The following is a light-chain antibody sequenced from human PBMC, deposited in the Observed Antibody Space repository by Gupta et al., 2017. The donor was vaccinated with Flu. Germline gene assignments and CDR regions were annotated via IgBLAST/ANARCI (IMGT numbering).Light chain of an antibody. CDR3: QQRRNWPNT. V-gene: IGKV3-11*01. CDR1: QSVNSY. Sequence: EIVLTQSPATLCLSPGERATLSCRASQSVNSYIAWYQQKSGQAPRLLVYDASNRATDLPVRFSGSGYGTDFTLTISRLEPEDFAVYYCQQRRNWPNTFGQGTKMEIK. CDR2: DAS. J-gene: IGKJ2*01.